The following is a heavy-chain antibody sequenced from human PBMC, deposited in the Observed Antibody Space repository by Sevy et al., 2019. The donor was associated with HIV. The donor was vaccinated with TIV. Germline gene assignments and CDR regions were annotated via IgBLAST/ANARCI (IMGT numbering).Heavy chain of an antibody. CDR1: GFPVSSSY. J-gene: IGHJ6*02. Sequence: GGSLRLSCAVSGFPVSSSYMNWVRQAPGKVLEWVSVFYTGSKTDYADSVKGRFTMSRDNSKNTLYLQMNGLIAEDTAVYYCARDKNAYFYGLDVWGQGTTVTVSS. CDR3: ARDKNAYFYGLDV. D-gene: IGHD2-2*01. CDR2: FYTGSKT. V-gene: IGHV3-53*01.